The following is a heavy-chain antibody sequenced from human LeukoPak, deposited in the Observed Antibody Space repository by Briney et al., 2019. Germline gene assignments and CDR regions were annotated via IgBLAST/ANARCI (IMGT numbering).Heavy chain of an antibody. J-gene: IGHJ4*02. CDR2: FNCDGSST. Sequence: GGSLRLSCAASGFNFRSYWMHWVRQAPGKGLVWVSRFNCDGSSTSYADSVKRRFTISRDNSKNTLYLQMNSLRAEDTAVYYCASPTDWGQGTLVTVSS. D-gene: IGHD2-21*02. CDR1: GFNFRSYW. V-gene: IGHV3-74*01. CDR3: ASPTD.